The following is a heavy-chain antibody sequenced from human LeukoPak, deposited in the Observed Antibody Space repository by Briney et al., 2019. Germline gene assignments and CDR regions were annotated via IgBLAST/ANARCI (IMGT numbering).Heavy chain of an antibody. D-gene: IGHD3-16*01. CDR2: IYTGGTT. CDR3: ARLKNWYFDL. J-gene: IGHJ2*01. V-gene: IGHV3-66*01. CDR1: GCKLSSDY. Sequence: PGGSLTLSCAASGCKLSSDYRSWIRQAPGKGLEGVSVIYTGGTTYYMDSVKGRFTISIDDSNNTMYLQMNSLRVDDTAVYCCARLKNWYFDLWGRGTLVTVST.